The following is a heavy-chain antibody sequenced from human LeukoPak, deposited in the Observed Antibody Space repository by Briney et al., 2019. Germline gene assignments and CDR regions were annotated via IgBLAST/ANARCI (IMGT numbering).Heavy chain of an antibody. J-gene: IGHJ3*02. CDR2: IYYSGST. D-gene: IGHD6-13*01. CDR3: ARLGAAAGGVDAFDI. Sequence: SETLSLTCTVSGGSISSSSYYWGWIRQPPGKGLEWIGSIYYSGSTYYNPSLKSRVTISVDTSKNQFSLKLSSVTAADTAVYYCARLGAAAGGVDAFDIWGQGTMVTVSS. CDR1: GGSISSSSYY. V-gene: IGHV4-39*07.